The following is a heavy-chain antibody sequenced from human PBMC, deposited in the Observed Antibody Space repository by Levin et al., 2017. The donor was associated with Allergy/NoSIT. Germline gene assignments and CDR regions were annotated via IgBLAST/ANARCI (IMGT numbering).Heavy chain of an antibody. Sequence: GASVKVSCAASGFIFSSYGMSWVRQAPGKGMEWVSSFTGGGGSTYYADSVKGRFTISRDNSKNTVYLQMNSLRAEDTAVYYCAKDRADYGSGSLFDYWGQGTLVTVSS. D-gene: IGHD3-10*01. CDR2: FTGGGGST. J-gene: IGHJ4*02. V-gene: IGHV3-23*01. CDR1: GFIFSSYG. CDR3: AKDRADYGSGSLFDY.